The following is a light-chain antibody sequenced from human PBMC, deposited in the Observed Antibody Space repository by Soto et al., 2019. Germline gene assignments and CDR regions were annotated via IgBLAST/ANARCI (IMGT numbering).Light chain of an antibody. Sequence: EIVLTQSPGTLSLSPGERATLSCRASQSVSSSYLAWYQQQPGQAPRLLIYGASSRATGIPDRFSGSGSGTDFTLTISRLEPEDVAVYYCQQYGSSPPITFGQGTRLEIK. V-gene: IGKV3-20*01. CDR1: QSVSSSY. J-gene: IGKJ5*01. CDR2: GAS. CDR3: QQYGSSPPIT.